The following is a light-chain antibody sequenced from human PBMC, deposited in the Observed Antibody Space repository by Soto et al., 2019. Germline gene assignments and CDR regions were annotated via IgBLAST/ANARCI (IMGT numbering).Light chain of an antibody. V-gene: IGKV4-1*01. Sequence: DIVMTQSPDSLAVSLGERASINCKSSQSVLYSSNNKNYLAWYQQKPGQPPKLLISWASTRESGVPDRFSGSGSVTDFTLTISSLQAEDVAVYYCQQYSGTLPITFGQGTRLDI. CDR2: WAS. J-gene: IGKJ5*01. CDR3: QQYSGTLPIT. CDR1: QSVLYSSNNKNY.